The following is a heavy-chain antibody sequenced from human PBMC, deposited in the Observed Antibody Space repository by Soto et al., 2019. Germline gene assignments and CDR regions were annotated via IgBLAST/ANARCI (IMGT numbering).Heavy chain of an antibody. CDR1: GFTFSSYA. D-gene: IGHD5-12*01. CDR3: ARAEGSGYDWRGYYFDY. V-gene: IGHV3-30-3*01. J-gene: IGHJ4*02. CDR2: ISYDGSNK. Sequence: QLQLVESGGGVVQPGRSLRLSCAASGFTFSSYAMHWVRQAPGKGLEWVAVISYDGSNKYYADSVKGRFTISRDNSKNTLYLQMNSLRAEDTAVYYCARAEGSGYDWRGYYFDYWGQGTLVTVSS.